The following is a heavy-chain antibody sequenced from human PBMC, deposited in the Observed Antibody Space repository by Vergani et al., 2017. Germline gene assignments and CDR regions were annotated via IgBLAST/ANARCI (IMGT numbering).Heavy chain of an antibody. CDR1: GGTFSSYA. V-gene: IGHV1-69*01. CDR3: ARDGRGYSGYCGWFDP. Sequence: QVQLVQSGAEVKKPGSSVKVSCKASGGTFSSYAISWVRQAPGQGLEWMGGIIPIFGTANYAQKFQGRVTITADESTSTAYMELRSLRSDDTAVYYCARDGRGYSGYCGWFDPWGQGTLVTVSS. J-gene: IGHJ5*02. CDR2: IIPIFGTA. D-gene: IGHD5-12*01.